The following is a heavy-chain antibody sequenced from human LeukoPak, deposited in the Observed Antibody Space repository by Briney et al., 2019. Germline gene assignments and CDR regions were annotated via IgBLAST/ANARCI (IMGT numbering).Heavy chain of an antibody. Sequence: KPSETLSLTCAVYGGSFSGYYWSWIRQPPGKGLEWIGEINHSGSTNYNPSLKSRVTISVDTSKNQFSLKLSSVTAADTAVYYCARGWRVLRYFDWSSFFDYWGQGTLVTVSS. D-gene: IGHD3-9*01. CDR2: INHSGST. CDR1: GGSFSGYY. V-gene: IGHV4-34*01. J-gene: IGHJ4*02. CDR3: ARGWRVLRYFDWSSFFDY.